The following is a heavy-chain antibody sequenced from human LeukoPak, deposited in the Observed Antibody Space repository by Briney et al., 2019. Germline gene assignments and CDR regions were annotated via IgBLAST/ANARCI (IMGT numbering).Heavy chain of an antibody. J-gene: IGHJ4*02. CDR1: GGSISSYY. Sequence: PSETLSLTCTVSGGSISSYYWSWIRQPPGKGLEWIGYIYYSGSTNYNPSLKSRVTISVDTSKNQFSLKLSSVTAADTAVYYCARQAGGTIGYWGQGTLVTVSS. CDR3: ARQAGGTIGY. D-gene: IGHD1-14*01. V-gene: IGHV4-59*08. CDR2: IYYSGST.